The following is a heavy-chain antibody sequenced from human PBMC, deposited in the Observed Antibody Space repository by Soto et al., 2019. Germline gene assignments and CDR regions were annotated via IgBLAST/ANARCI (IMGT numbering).Heavy chain of an antibody. CDR1: GGSISSGGYY. D-gene: IGHD2-8*01. CDR3: ARAVESNIVLMVYARGFDY. J-gene: IGHJ4*02. CDR2: IYYSGST. V-gene: IGHV4-31*03. Sequence: QVQLQESGPGLVKPSQTLSLTCTVSGGSISSGGYYWSWIRQHPGKGMEWIGYIYYSGSTYYNPSLKSRVTISLDTSKNQCSLKLSSVTAADTAVYYCARAVESNIVLMVYARGFDYWGQRSLVTVSS.